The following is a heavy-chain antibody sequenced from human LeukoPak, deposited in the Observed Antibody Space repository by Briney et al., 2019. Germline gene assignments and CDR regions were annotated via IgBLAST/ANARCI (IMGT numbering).Heavy chain of an antibody. CDR2: ISSDGGTT. V-gene: IGHV3-74*01. J-gene: IGHJ5*02. D-gene: IGHD4-11*01. CDR3: ARDHSPGWFDP. Sequence: GGSLRLSCAASGFTFSSSWMHWVRQAPGKGLVWVSRISSDGGTTAYADSVKGRFTISRDNAKNALYLQMNSLRSEDTAVYYCARDHSPGWFDPWGQGTLVTVSS. CDR1: GFTFSSSW.